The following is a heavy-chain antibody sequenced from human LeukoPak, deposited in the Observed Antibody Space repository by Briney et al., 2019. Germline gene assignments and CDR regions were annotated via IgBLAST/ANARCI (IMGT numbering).Heavy chain of an antibody. CDR2: ISGSGGNT. V-gene: IGHV3-23*01. CDR3: AKGGYDYAWGSYPL. Sequence: PGGPLRLSCAASGFTFSSYAMTWVRQAPGKGLEWVSAISGSGGNTYYADSVKGRFTISRDNSKNALYLEMNSLRAEDTAVYYCAKGGYDYAWGSYPLWGQGTLVTVSS. CDR1: GFTFSSYA. D-gene: IGHD3-16*02. J-gene: IGHJ4*02.